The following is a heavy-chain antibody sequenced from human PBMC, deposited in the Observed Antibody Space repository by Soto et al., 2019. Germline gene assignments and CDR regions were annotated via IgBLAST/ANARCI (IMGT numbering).Heavy chain of an antibody. V-gene: IGHV3-23*01. CDR3: AKAYNSSSLRYYFDY. D-gene: IGHD6-6*01. CDR1: GFTFSSYA. Sequence: GGSLRLSCAASGFTFSSYAMSWVRQAPGRGLEWVSAISGSVATTYYADSVKGRFTFSRDNSKNTLYLQMNSLRAEDTAVYYCAKAYNSSSLRYYFDYWGRGTLVTVSS. J-gene: IGHJ4*02. CDR2: ISGSVATT.